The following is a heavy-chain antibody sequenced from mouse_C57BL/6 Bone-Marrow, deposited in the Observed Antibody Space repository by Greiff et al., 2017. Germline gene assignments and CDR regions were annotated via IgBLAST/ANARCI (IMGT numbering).Heavy chain of an antibody. CDR3: ARYIHYYYGSSYDLFAY. Sequence: VHVKQSGAELVKPGASVKLSCTASGFNIKDYSMHWVKQRPDQGLEWIGRIDPEDGETKYAPNFQGKATITADPSSNTAYLQLSSLTSEDTAVYYCARYIHYYYGSSYDLFAYWGQGTLVTVSA. CDR2: IDPEDGET. J-gene: IGHJ3*01. V-gene: IGHV14-2*01. CDR1: GFNIKDYS. D-gene: IGHD1-1*01.